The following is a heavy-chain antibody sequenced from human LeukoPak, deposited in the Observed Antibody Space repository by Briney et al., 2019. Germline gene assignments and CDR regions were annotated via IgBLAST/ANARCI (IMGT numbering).Heavy chain of an antibody. CDR1: GGSISSYY. CDR2: IYYSGST. CDR3: ARVAHSGSYKGDYFDY. J-gene: IGHJ4*02. V-gene: IGHV4-59*12. Sequence: SETLSLTCTVSGGSISSYYWSWIRQPPGKGLEWIGYIYYSGSTNYNPSLKSRVTISVDTSKNQFSLKLSSVTAADTAVYYCARVAHSGSYKGDYFDYWGQGTLVTVSS. D-gene: IGHD1-26*01.